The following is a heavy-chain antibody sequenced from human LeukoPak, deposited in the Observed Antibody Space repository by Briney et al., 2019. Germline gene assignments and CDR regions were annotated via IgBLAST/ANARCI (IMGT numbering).Heavy chain of an antibody. Sequence: GGSLRLSCAASGFTFSSYAMHWVRQAPGKGLEWVAVISYDGSNKYYADSVKGRFTISRDNSKNTLYLQMNSLRAEDTAVYYCARDGLMVRGVIFNWFDPWGQGTLVIVSS. D-gene: IGHD3-10*01. CDR2: ISYDGSNK. J-gene: IGHJ5*02. V-gene: IGHV3-30-3*01. CDR1: GFTFSSYA. CDR3: ARDGLMVRGVIFNWFDP.